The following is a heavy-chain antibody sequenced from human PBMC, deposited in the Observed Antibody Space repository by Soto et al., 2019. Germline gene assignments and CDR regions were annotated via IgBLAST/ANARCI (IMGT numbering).Heavy chain of an antibody. J-gene: IGHJ4*02. CDR3: ARYSGSYWHYLDF. CDR1: GYSFVSHW. D-gene: IGHD1-26*01. Sequence: RGESLKISCKGSGYSFVSHWVAWVRQMPEKGLEWIGTIYPGDSDTKYSSAFRGHVTISADTSVSTAYLQWRSLEATDSAIYYCARYSGSYWHYLDFWGQGTLVTVSS. CDR2: IYPGDSDT. V-gene: IGHV5-51*01.